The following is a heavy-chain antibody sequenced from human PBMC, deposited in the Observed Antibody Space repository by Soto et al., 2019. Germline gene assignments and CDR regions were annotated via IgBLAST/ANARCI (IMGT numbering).Heavy chain of an antibody. Sequence: QVQLQESGPGLVKPSQTLSLTCTVSGGSISSGGYYWSWIRQHPGKGLEWIGYIYYSGSTYYNPSLKSRVTIAVDTSKNQFSLKLSSVTAADTAVYYCASCSGGSCYYFDYWGQGTLVTVSS. CDR3: ASCSGGSCYYFDY. V-gene: IGHV4-31*03. CDR2: IYYSGST. J-gene: IGHJ4*02. CDR1: GGSISSGGYY. D-gene: IGHD2-15*01.